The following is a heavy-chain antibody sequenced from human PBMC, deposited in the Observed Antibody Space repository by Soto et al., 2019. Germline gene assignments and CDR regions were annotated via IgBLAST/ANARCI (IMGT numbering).Heavy chain of an antibody. J-gene: IGHJ4*02. Sequence: EVQLVESGGGLVQPGGSLRLSCAASGFTFSSYWMHWVRQNPGKGLVWVSRVNGDGSRTSYADSVKGRFTISRDNAKNTLYLQMNSLRADDTAVYYCARVVYGDYHFDYWGPGALVTVSS. CDR3: ARVVYGDYHFDY. D-gene: IGHD4-17*01. V-gene: IGHV3-74*01. CDR1: GFTFSSYW. CDR2: VNGDGSRT.